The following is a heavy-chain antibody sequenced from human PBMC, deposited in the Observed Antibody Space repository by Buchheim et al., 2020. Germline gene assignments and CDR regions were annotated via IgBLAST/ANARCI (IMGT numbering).Heavy chain of an antibody. D-gene: IGHD2-21*02. J-gene: IGHJ4*02. CDR1: GGSIKRYY. CDR3: AREVKTAIPDY. V-gene: IGHV4-4*07. CDR2: IYSSGYA. Sequence: QVHLQESGPGLVKPSETLSLTCNVSGGSIKRYYWSWIRQAAGKGLELVGRIYSSGYANYSPSLRSRVTMSVDTSKNQVFLRLTSVTAADTAMYFCAREVKTAIPDYWGQG.